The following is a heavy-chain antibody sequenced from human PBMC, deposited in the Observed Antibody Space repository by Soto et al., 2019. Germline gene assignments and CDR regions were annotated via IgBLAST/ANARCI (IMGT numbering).Heavy chain of an antibody. CDR2: IYWDDDK. CDR1: GFSLSTSGVG. Sequence: ITLKESGPTLVKPTQTLTLTCTFSGFSLSTSGVGVGWIRQPPGKALEWLALIYWDDDKRYSPSLKSRLTITKDTSKNQVVLTMTNMDPVDTATYYCAHSVAYSCSSWLFFDYWGQGTLVTVSS. CDR3: AHSVAYSCSSWLFFDY. D-gene: IGHD6-6*01. V-gene: IGHV2-5*02. J-gene: IGHJ4*02.